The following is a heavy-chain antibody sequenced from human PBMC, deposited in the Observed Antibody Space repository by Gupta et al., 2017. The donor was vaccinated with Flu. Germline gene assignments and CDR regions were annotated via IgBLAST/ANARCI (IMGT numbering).Heavy chain of an antibody. CDR3: ARPANYGDYVWDN. J-gene: IGHJ4*02. D-gene: IGHD4-17*01. CDR1: GGSIISSYHY. CDR2: IHYTGRT. Sequence: QVQLQESGPGLVKPSATLSLTCTVSGGSIISSYHYWAWIRQAPGKGLEWIGSIHYTGRTFYSPSLESRVTLSRDTSQNQFSLKVSSVTDADTALYYCARPANYGDYVWDNWGQGTLVTVSS. V-gene: IGHV4-39*01.